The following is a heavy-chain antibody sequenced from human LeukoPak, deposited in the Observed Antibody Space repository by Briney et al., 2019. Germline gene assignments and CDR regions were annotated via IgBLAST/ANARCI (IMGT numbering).Heavy chain of an antibody. CDR2: ISSGGST. Sequence: SGGSLRLSCAASGFTVSSNYVTWVRQAPGKGREWVSSISSGGSTYYVDSVKGRFTISRDNAKNSLYLQMTSLRAEDTALYYCARVRGNGKHLWQGGFDQWGQGTLVTVSS. CDR3: ARVRGNGKHLWQGGFDQ. V-gene: IGHV3-53*01. D-gene: IGHD5-18*01. CDR1: GFTVSSNY. J-gene: IGHJ4*02.